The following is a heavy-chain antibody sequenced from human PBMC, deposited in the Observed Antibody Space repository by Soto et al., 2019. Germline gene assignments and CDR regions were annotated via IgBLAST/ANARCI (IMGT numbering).Heavy chain of an antibody. J-gene: IGHJ4*02. CDR1: GGSFSGYY. D-gene: IGHD3-9*01. CDR2: INHSGST. Sequence: LSLTCAVYGGSFSGYYWSWIRQPPGKGLEWIGEINHSGSTNYNPSLKSRVTISVDTSKNQFSLKLSSVTAADTAVYYCAGRLLTGSGDDYWGQGTLVTVSS. V-gene: IGHV4-34*01. CDR3: AGRLLTGSGDDY.